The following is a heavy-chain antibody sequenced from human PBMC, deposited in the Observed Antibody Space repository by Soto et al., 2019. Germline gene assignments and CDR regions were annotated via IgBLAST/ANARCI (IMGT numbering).Heavy chain of an antibody. V-gene: IGHV1-69*13. CDR2: IIPIFGTA. CDR3: AREGSGWYWFDP. CDR1: GGTFSSYA. J-gene: IGHJ5*02. Sequence: SVKVSCKASGGTFSSYAISWARQAPGQGLEWMGGIIPIFGTANYAQKFQGRVTITADESTSTAYMELSSLRSEDTAVYYCAREGSGWYWFDPWGQGTLVTVSS. D-gene: IGHD6-19*01.